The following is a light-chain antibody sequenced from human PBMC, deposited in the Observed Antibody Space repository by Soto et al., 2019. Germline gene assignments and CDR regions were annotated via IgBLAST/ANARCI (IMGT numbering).Light chain of an antibody. CDR3: QQYNNWPLWT. J-gene: IGKJ1*01. CDR2: GAS. V-gene: IGKV3-15*01. CDR1: QSVSSN. Sequence: EIVMTQSPATLSVSPGERTTVSCRASQSVSSNLAWYQQKPGQAPRLLIYGASTRATGIPARFSGSGSGTEFTPTISSLQSEDFAVYYCQQYNNWPLWTFGQGTKVEIK.